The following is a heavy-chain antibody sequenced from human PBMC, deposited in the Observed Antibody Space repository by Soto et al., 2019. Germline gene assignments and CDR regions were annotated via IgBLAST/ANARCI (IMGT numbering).Heavy chain of an antibody. Sequence: QVQLVQSGAEVKKPGASVKVSCKASGYTFTSYDINWVRQATGQGLEWMGWMNPNSGNTGYAQKIQGRVTITRNSSISTAYMELSSLRSEDTAVYYCARGRGYYDFWSGYRGYMDVWGKGTTVTVSS. CDR2: MNPNSGNT. V-gene: IGHV1-8*01. CDR1: GYTFTSYD. CDR3: ARGRGYYDFWSGYRGYMDV. J-gene: IGHJ6*03. D-gene: IGHD3-3*01.